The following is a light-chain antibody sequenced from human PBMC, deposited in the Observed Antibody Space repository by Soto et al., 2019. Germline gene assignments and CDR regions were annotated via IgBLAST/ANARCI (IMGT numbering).Light chain of an antibody. V-gene: IGLV1-40*01. Sequence: QSVLTQPPSVSGAPGQRVTISCTGSSSNIGAGYDVHWYQQLPGTAPKLLIYGNSXRXXXXXXXFSGSKSGTSASLAITGXXXXXXXXXYCQSYDSSLSGVVFGGGTKLTVL. J-gene: IGLJ2*01. CDR2: GNS. CDR1: SSNIGAGYD. CDR3: QSYDSSLSGVV.